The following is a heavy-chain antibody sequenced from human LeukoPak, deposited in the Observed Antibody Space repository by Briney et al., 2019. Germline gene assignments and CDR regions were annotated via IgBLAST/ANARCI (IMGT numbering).Heavy chain of an antibody. CDR2: IWYDGSDK. V-gene: IGHV3-33*01. CDR3: ARGGIAAAGTDYYYGMDV. CDR1: GFTFTNYG. J-gene: IGHJ6*02. D-gene: IGHD6-13*01. Sequence: GGSLRLSCISSGFTFTNYGMHWVRQAPGKGLEWVAVIWYDGSDKYYADSVKGRFTISRDNSKNTLYLQMNSLRAEDTAVYYCARGGIAAAGTDYYYGMDVWGQGTTVTVSS.